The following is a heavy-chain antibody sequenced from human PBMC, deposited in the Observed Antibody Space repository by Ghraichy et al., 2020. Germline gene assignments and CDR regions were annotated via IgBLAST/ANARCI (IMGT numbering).Heavy chain of an antibody. J-gene: IGHJ5*02. D-gene: IGHD1-26*01. V-gene: IGHV3-48*03. CDR2: ISSSGSTI. CDR1: GFTFSSYE. Sequence: GGSLRLSCAASGFTFSSYEMNWVRQAPGKGLEWVSYISSSGSTIYYADSVKGRFTISRDNAKNSLYLQMNSLRAEDTAVYYCARVLVGWFDPWGQGTLVTVSS. CDR3: ARVLVGWFDP.